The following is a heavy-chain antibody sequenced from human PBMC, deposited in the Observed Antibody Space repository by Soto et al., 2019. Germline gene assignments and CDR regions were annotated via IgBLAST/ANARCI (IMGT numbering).Heavy chain of an antibody. CDR2: IYYSGST. CDR3: ARTRNYYDSSGYYLEWYFDL. J-gene: IGHJ2*01. CDR1: GGSISSGGSGDYY. V-gene: IGHV4-39*01. D-gene: IGHD3-22*01. Sequence: SLTCTVSGGSISSGGSGDYYWGWIRQPPGKGLEWIGSIYYSGSTYYNPSLKSRVTISVDTSKNQFSLKLSSVTAADTAVYYCARTRNYYDSSGYYLEWYFDLWGRGTLVTVSS.